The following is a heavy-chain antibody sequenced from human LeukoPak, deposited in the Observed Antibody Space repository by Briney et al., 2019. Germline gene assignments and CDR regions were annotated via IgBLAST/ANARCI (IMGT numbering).Heavy chain of an antibody. V-gene: IGHV3-21*01. CDR2: ISSSSSYI. Sequence: GGSLRLSCAASGFTFSSYSMNWVRQAPGKGLEWVSSISSSSSYIYYAGSVKGRFTISRDNAKNSLYLQMNSLRAEDTAVYYCARASRRYFAWFSLYDYWGQGTLVTVSS. J-gene: IGHJ4*02. D-gene: IGHD3-9*01. CDR1: GFTFSSYS. CDR3: ARASRRYFAWFSLYDY.